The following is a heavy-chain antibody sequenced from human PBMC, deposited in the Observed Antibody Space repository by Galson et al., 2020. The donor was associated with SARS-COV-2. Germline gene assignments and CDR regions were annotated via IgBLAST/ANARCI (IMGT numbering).Heavy chain of an antibody. CDR3: ARVGKGYDRYHGMDV. CDR2: IFTTGNP. CDR1: GGSISSYY. Sequence: SETLSLTCTVSGGSISSYYWSWIRQPAGKGLEWIGRIFTTGNPNYNPSLKSRLSMSVDTSKNQFSLKLTSVTAADTAVYYCARVGKGYDRYHGMDVWGQGTTVIVSS. D-gene: IGHD5-12*01. J-gene: IGHJ6*02. V-gene: IGHV4-4*07.